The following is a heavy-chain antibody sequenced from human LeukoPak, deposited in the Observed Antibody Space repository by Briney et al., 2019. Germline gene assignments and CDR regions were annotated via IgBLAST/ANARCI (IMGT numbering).Heavy chain of an antibody. CDR3: ARSYYYDSSGSKDAFDI. V-gene: IGHV4-61*02. J-gene: IGHJ3*02. CDR1: GGSISSGNYY. Sequence: SQTLSLTCTVSGGSISSGNYYWNWIRQPAGTGLEWIGRINTSGSTNYNPSLKSRVTISVDTSKNQFSLRLSSVTAADTAVDYCARSYYYDSSGSKDAFDIWGQGTMVTVSS. D-gene: IGHD3-22*01. CDR2: INTSGST.